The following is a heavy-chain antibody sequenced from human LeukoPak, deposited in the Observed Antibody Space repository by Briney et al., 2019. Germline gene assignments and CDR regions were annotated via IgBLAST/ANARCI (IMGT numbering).Heavy chain of an antibody. J-gene: IGHJ5*02. D-gene: IGHD3-22*01. V-gene: IGHV4-61*01. Sequence: SETLSLTCTVSGGSISSGSYYWSWIRQPPGKGLEWIGYIYYSGSTNYNPSLKSRVTISVDTSKNQFSLKLSSVTAADTAVYYCARARDPVIITRFDPWGQGTLVTVSS. CDR1: GGSISSGSYY. CDR3: ARARDPVIITRFDP. CDR2: IYYSGST.